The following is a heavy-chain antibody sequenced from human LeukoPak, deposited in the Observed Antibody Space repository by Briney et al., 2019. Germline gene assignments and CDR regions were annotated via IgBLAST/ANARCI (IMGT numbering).Heavy chain of an antibody. V-gene: IGHV3-30-3*01. J-gene: IGHJ5*02. D-gene: IGHD2-15*01. Sequence: GRSLRLSCAASGFTFSSYAMHWVRQAPGKGLEWVAVISYDGSNKYYADSVKGRFTISSDNSKNTLYLQMNSLRAEDTAVYYCAGGYCSGGSCSLSGPWGQGTLVTVSS. CDR3: AGGYCSGGSCSLSGP. CDR2: ISYDGSNK. CDR1: GFTFSSYA.